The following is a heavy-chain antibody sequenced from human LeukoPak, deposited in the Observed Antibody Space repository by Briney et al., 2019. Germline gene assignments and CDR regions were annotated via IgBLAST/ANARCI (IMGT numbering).Heavy chain of an antibody. CDR1: GFTFSSYA. D-gene: IGHD2-15*01. CDR3: TREVWYDALSFDY. Sequence: PGGSLRLSCAASGFTFSSYAMHWVRQAPGKGLEWVAVISYDGSNKYYADSVKGRFTNSRDNSKNMLELQMNSLTTEDTAVYYCTREVWYDALSFDYWGQGTLVSVSS. V-gene: IGHV3-30-3*01. CDR2: ISYDGSNK. J-gene: IGHJ4*02.